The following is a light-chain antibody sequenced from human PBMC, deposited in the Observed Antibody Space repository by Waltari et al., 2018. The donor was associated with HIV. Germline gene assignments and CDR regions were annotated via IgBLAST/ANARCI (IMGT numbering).Light chain of an antibody. CDR3: QSYDSSNRWV. CDR2: EDN. J-gene: IGLJ3*02. V-gene: IGLV6-57*01. Sequence: NFMLTQPHSVSESPGKTVTISCTRSSGSIASNYVQWYQQRPGSSPTTVIYEDNQRPSWVPDRFSGSIDSSSNSASLTISGLKTEDEADYYCQSYDSSNRWVFGGGTKLTVL. CDR1: SGSIASNY.